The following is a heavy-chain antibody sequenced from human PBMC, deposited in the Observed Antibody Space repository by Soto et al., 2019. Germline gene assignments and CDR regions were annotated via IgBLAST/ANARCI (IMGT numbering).Heavy chain of an antibody. CDR3: ARGGYCSSTSCSLFDY. CDR1: GFTFSTYW. D-gene: IGHD2-2*03. J-gene: IGHJ4*02. Sequence: GGSLRLSCAASGFTFSTYWMSWVRQAPGKGLEWVANIRQDGSQKYYVDSVKGRFTISRDNAKNSLYLQMNSLRADDTAVYYCARGGYCSSTSCSLFDYGGQGTLVTVS. V-gene: IGHV3-7*01. CDR2: IRQDGSQK.